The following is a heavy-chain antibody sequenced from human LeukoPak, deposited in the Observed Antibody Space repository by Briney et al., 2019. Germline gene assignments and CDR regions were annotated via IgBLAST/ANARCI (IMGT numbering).Heavy chain of an antibody. CDR2: ISGSGGST. D-gene: IGHD6-19*01. CDR3: AKPSSGWYYFDY. Sequence: GGSLRLSCAASGFTFSSYAMSWVRQAPGKGLEWVSAISGSGGSTYYADSVRGRFTISRDNSKNTLYLQMNSLGAEDTAVYYCAKPSSGWYYFDYWGQGTLVTVSS. CDR1: GFTFSSYA. V-gene: IGHV3-23*01. J-gene: IGHJ4*02.